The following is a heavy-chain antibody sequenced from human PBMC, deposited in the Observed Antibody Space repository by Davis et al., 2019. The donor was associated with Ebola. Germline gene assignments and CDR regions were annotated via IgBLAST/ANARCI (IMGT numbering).Heavy chain of an antibody. D-gene: IGHD3-10*01. V-gene: IGHV4-61*01. CDR2: LSYTATT. CDR3: ASGEFDPDFDS. J-gene: IGHJ4*02. Sequence: SETLSLTCSVSDGSVTSGTYYWSWIRRPPGKGLEWIGFLSYTATTSYNPSLKGRATISVDTSKNQFSLRLTSVTAADTAVYYCASGEFDPDFDSWGQGILVTVSS. CDR1: DGSVTSGTYY.